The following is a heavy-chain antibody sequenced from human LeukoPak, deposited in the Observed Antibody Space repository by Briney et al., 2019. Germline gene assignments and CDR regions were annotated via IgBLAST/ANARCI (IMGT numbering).Heavy chain of an antibody. D-gene: IGHD3-10*01. CDR2: IYYSGST. J-gene: IGHJ4*02. Sequence: SETLSLTCTVSGGSISSSSYYWGWIRQPPGKGLEWIGSIYYSGSTNYNPSLKSRVTISVDTSKNQFSLKLSSVTAADTAVYYCARCYYYGSGSYYNFDYWGQGTLVTVSS. CDR1: GGSISSSSYY. CDR3: ARCYYYGSGSYYNFDY. V-gene: IGHV4-39*07.